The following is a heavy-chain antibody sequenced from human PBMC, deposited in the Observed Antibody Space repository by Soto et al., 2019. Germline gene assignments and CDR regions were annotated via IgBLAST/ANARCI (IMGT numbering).Heavy chain of an antibody. Sequence: QVPLVQSGAEVKKPGASVKVSCKASGYTFTSYDINWVRQATGQGLEWMGWMNPNSGNTGYAQKFQGRVTMTRNTSISTAYMELSSLRSEDTAVYYCARYRIVGATTDYYGMDVWGQGTTVTVSS. J-gene: IGHJ6*02. D-gene: IGHD1-26*01. CDR3: ARYRIVGATTDYYGMDV. CDR1: GYTFTSYD. V-gene: IGHV1-8*01. CDR2: MNPNSGNT.